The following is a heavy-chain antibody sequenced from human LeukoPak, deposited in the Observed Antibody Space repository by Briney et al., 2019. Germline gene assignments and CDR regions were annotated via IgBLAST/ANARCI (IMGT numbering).Heavy chain of an antibody. V-gene: IGHV3-21*01. CDR1: GFTFTSYS. J-gene: IGHJ4*02. Sequence: PGGSLRLSCAASGFTFTSYSMNWVRQAPGKGLEWVSSISSSGNYIYYADSVKGRSTISRDNARNSLYLQMNSLRAEDTAVYYCARRDGYNAAPRFDYWGQGTLVTVSS. D-gene: IGHD5-24*01. CDR3: ARRDGYNAAPRFDY. CDR2: ISSSGNYI.